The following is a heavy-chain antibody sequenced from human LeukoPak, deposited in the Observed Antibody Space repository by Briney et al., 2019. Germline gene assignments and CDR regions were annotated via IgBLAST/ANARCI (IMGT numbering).Heavy chain of an antibody. J-gene: IGHJ4*02. CDR2: IYSGGST. CDR1: GFTVSSNY. V-gene: IGHV3-66*04. Sequence: GGSLRLSCAASGFTVSSNYMNWVRQAPGKGLEWVSMIYSGGSTYYADSVKGRFTISRDNSKNTLDLQMNSLRAEDTAVYYCARRGHGYGSPFDYWGQGTLVTVSS. D-gene: IGHD5-18*01. CDR3: ARRGHGYGSPFDY.